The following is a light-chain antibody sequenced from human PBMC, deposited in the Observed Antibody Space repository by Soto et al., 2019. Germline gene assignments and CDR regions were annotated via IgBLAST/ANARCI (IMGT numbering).Light chain of an antibody. CDR2: WAS. CDR3: QQYYGTPLT. CDR1: QSVLYSSNNRNY. V-gene: IGKV4-1*01. J-gene: IGKJ4*01. Sequence: DIVMTQSPDSLAVSLGERATINCKSSQSVLYSSNNRNYLAWYHQKPGQPPKLLIYWASTRESGVPDRFSGSGSGTDFTLTISSLRAEDVAVYYCQQYYGTPLTFGGGTRVEIK.